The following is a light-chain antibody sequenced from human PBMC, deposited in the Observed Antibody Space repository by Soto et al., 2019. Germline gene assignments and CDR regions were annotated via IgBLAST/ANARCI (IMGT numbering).Light chain of an antibody. CDR2: DAS. J-gene: IGKJ2*01. V-gene: IGKV1-5*01. CDR3: QHYSSYL. CDR1: QSIPSS. Sequence: DIQMTQSPSTLSASVGDRVAITFRSSQSIPSSLAWYQQKPGKAPNLLIYDASILESGVPSRFSGSGSGTEFTLTISSLQSDDFATYYCQHYSSYLFGQGTKLEI.